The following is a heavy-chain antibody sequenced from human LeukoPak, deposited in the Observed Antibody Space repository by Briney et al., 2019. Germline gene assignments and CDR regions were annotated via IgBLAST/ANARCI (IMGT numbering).Heavy chain of an antibody. CDR3: SESLNY. Sequence: GESLRLSCAASGFTFTTSWMDWVRQAPGKGLEWVANINQDGGETNYVDSVKGRFTISRDNTKNSLYLQMNSLRAEDTAVYYCSESLNYWGQGTLVTVSS. J-gene: IGHJ4*02. V-gene: IGHV3-7*01. CDR1: GFTFTTSW. CDR2: INQDGGET.